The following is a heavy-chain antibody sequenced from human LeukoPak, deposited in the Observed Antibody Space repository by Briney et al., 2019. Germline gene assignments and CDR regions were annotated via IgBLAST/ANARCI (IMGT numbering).Heavy chain of an antibody. CDR3: ARHIGYDFDY. V-gene: IGHV3-23*01. Sequence: GGSLRLSCAAPAFTFSSYAMSWVRQAPGKGLEWVSAISGTGGNTYYADSVKGRFTISRDNSKNTLYLQMNILRAEDTAVYYCARHIGYDFDYWGQGTLVTVSS. J-gene: IGHJ4*02. CDR1: AFTFSSYA. D-gene: IGHD5-12*01. CDR2: ISGTGGNT.